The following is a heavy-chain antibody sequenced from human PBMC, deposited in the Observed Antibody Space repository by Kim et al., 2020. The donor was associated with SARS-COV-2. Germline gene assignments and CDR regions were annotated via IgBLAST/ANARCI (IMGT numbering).Heavy chain of an antibody. Sequence: NPSLKSRVTMSVDTSKNQFSLKLSSVTAADTAVYYCAREGREQQLVRLDYWGQGTLVTVSS. CDR3: AREGREQQLVRLDY. J-gene: IGHJ4*02. D-gene: IGHD6-13*01. V-gene: IGHV4-4*07.